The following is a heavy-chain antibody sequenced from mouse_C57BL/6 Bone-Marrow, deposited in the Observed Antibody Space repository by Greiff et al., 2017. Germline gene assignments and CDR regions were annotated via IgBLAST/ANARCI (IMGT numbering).Heavy chain of an antibody. V-gene: IGHV7-1*01. CDR2: SRNKANDYTT. J-gene: IGHJ4*01. D-gene: IGHD1-1*01. CDR3: ARKNYCGYAMDY. Sequence: EVQGVESGGGLVQSGRSLRFSCATSGFTFSDFYMEWVRQAPGKGLAWIAASRNKANDYTTEYSTSVKGRFIVSRDTSQSILYLKMKALRAEDTAIYYCARKNYCGYAMDYWGQGTSVTVSS. CDR1: GFTFSDFY.